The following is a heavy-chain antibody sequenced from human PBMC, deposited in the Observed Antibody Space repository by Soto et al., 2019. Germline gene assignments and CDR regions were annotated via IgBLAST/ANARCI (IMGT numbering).Heavy chain of an antibody. Sequence: SETLSLTCTVSGGSISSSSYYWGWIRQPPGKGLEWIGSIYYSGSTYYNPSLKSRVTISVDTSKNQFSLKLSSVTAADTAVYYCISEGSGSYYNENSRQIDYWGQGTLVTVSS. J-gene: IGHJ4*02. CDR3: ISEGSGSYYNENSRQIDY. CDR2: IYYSGST. D-gene: IGHD3-10*01. CDR1: GGSISSSSYY. V-gene: IGHV4-39*01.